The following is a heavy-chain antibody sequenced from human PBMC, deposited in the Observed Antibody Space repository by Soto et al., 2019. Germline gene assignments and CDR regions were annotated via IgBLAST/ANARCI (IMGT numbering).Heavy chain of an antibody. CDR1: GGSISSSSYY. J-gene: IGHJ3*02. Sequence: SETLSLTCTVSGGSISSSSYYWGWIRQPPGKGLEWIGSIYYSGSTYYNPSLKSRVTISVDTSKNQFSLKLSSVTAADTAVYYCARHGVQRGSHAFDIWGQGTMVTVSS. D-gene: IGHD6-6*01. V-gene: IGHV4-39*01. CDR3: ARHGVQRGSHAFDI. CDR2: IYYSGST.